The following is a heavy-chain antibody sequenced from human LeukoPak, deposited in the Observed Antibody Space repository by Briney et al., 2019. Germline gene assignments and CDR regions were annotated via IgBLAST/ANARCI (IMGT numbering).Heavy chain of an antibody. D-gene: IGHD6-19*01. CDR1: GYTFTGYY. J-gene: IGHJ6*02. Sequence: GASVKVSCKASGYTFTGYYMHWVRQAPGQGVEWMGWINPNSGGTNYAQKFKGRVTMTRDTSISTAYMELSTLRSDDTAAYYCAQNGAAVEGWDAYYYYGMDVWGQGTTVTVSS. CDR3: AQNGAAVEGWDAYYYYGMDV. V-gene: IGHV1-2*02. CDR2: INPNSGGT.